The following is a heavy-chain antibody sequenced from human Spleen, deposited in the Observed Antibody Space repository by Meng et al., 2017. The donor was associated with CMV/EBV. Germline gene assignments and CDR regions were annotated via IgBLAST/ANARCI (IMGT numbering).Heavy chain of an antibody. CDR2: IYYSGST. Sequence: SETLSLTCTVSGGSISSGGYYWSWIRQHPGKGLEWIGYIYYSGSTYYNPSLKSRVTISVDTSKNQFSLKLSSVTAADTAVYYCARETVDGSSVIDYWGQGTLVTVSS. CDR3: ARETVDGSSVIDY. D-gene: IGHD6-6*01. V-gene: IGHV4-31*03. CDR1: GGSISSGGYY. J-gene: IGHJ4*02.